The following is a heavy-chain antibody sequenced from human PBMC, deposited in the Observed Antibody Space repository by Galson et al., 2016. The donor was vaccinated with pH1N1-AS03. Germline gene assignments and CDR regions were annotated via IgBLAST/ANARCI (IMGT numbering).Heavy chain of an antibody. V-gene: IGHV3-23*01. D-gene: IGHD5-24*01. CDR1: GFTFNNFA. Sequence: SLRLSCAASGFTFNNFAMAWVRQCPGKGLEWVSGISGSGVTTYYADSVKGRFTLPRDNFKSTLHLQMSSLTVADTAIYFCVKGDNWDSPSMTFHYWGQGTLVTVSS. J-gene: IGHJ1*01. CDR2: ISGSGVTT. CDR3: VKGDNWDSPSMTFHY.